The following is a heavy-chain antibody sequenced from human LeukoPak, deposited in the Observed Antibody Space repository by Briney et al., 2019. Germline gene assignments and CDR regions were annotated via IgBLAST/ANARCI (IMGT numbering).Heavy chain of an antibody. CDR3: ASGGYRHGYYYGMDV. Sequence: PSETLSLTCAVYGGSFSGYYWSWLRQPPGKGMGWIGEINHSGSTNYKPSLKSRVTISVDTSKNQFSLKLSSVTAADTAVYYCASGGYRHGYYYGMDVWGKGTTVTVSS. CDR2: INHSGST. CDR1: GGSFSGYY. J-gene: IGHJ6*04. D-gene: IGHD5-18*01. V-gene: IGHV4-34*01.